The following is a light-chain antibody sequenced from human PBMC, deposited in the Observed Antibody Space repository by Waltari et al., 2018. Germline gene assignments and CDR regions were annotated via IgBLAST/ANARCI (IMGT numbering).Light chain of an antibody. CDR2: DAS. CDR1: QSVSSY. CDR3: QQRSNWPT. V-gene: IGKV3-11*01. Sequence: ELVWRQSRATLFLSPGERATLSCRASQSVSSYLAWYQQKPGQSPRLLIYDASNRATGIPARFSGSGSGTDFTLTISSLEPDDFAVYYCQQRSNWPTFGPGTKVDIK. J-gene: IGKJ3*01.